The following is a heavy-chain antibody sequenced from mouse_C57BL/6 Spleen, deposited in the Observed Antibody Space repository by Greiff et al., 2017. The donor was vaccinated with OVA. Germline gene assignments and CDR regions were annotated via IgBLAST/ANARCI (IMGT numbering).Heavy chain of an antibody. D-gene: IGHD2-5*01. J-gene: IGHJ4*01. Sequence: ESGPGLVKPSQSLSLTCSVTGYSITSGYYWTWIRPFPGNKLECMGYISYDGSNNYNPSLKNRISITPDTSKNQFFLKLNSVTTEDTATYYCARSYDSNYVGYYYAMDYWGQGTSVTVSA. V-gene: IGHV3-6*01. CDR1: GYSITSGYY. CDR3: ARSYDSNYVGYYYAMDY. CDR2: ISYDGSN.